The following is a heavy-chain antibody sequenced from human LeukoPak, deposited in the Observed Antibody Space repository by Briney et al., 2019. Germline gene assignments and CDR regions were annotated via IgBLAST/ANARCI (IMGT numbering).Heavy chain of an antibody. CDR3: AKVSQIAVIPASYLDY. J-gene: IGHJ4*02. CDR1: GFTFSSYA. V-gene: IGHV3-23*01. CDR2: VDVSGVTT. Sequence: PAGTLRLSCAASGFTFSSYAMTWGRQAQGKGLEWVSVVDVSGVTTYYTDSVKGSFTISRDNSTNTLYLHMQSPRDAATHVCYSAKVSQIAVIPASYLDYWGQGTLVTVSS. D-gene: IGHD2-21*01.